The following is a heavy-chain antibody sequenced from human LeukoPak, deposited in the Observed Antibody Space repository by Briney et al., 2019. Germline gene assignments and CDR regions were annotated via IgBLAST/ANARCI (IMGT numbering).Heavy chain of an antibody. CDR1: GFTFSNYA. V-gene: IGHV3-23*01. D-gene: IGHD3-10*01. CDR3: AKDVSGSGSSY. J-gene: IGHJ4*02. CDR2: VSAGGGST. Sequence: PGGSLRLSCVSSGFTFSNYAMSWVRQAPGKGLDWVSAVSAGGGSTYYADSVRGRFTISRDNSKKTLYLQMNSLRVEDTAVYYCAKDVSGSGSSYWGQGTLVTVSS.